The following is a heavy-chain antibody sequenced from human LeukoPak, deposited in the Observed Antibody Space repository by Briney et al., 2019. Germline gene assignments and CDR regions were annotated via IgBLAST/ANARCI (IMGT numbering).Heavy chain of an antibody. CDR1: VFTFSNAW. Sequence: PGGSLRLSCAASVFTFSNAWMSCVRQAPGKGLEWVCRIKSKTDGGTTDYAARVKGRFTISRDDSKNTLYQQMNSLKTEDTAVYYCTPGRRGWYHGEDYWGQGTLVTVSS. V-gene: IGHV3-15*01. D-gene: IGHD6-19*01. J-gene: IGHJ4*02. CDR2: IKSKTDGGTT. CDR3: TPGRRGWYHGEDY.